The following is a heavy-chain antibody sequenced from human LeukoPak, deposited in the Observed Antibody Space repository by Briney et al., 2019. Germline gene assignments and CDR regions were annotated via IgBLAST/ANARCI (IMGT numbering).Heavy chain of an antibody. CDR1: GGTFSSYA. CDR3: ARDSGPLDVAYCGGDCYSVGFFDY. CDR2: IIRIFGTA. J-gene: IGHJ4*02. V-gene: IGHV1-69*01. D-gene: IGHD2-21*01. Sequence: SVKVSCKASGGTFSSYAISWVRQAPGQGLEWMGGIIRIFGTANYAQKFQGRVTITADESTSTAYMELSSLRSEDTAVYYCARDSGPLDVAYCGGDCYSVGFFDYWGQGTLVTVSS.